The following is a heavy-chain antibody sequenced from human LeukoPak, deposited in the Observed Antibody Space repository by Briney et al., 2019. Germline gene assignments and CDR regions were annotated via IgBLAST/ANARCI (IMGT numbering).Heavy chain of an antibody. CDR2: ISTSGSTI. V-gene: IGHV3-48*04. D-gene: IGHD2-21*01. CDR1: GFTFSDYN. J-gene: IGHJ4*02. Sequence: GGSLRLSCAASGFTFSDYNMNWVRQAPGKGLEWLSYISTSGSTIYYADSVKGRFTISRDNAKNTLYLQMNSLRAEDTAVYYCARDTPGEGVDYWGQGTLVAVSS. CDR3: ARDTPGEGVDY.